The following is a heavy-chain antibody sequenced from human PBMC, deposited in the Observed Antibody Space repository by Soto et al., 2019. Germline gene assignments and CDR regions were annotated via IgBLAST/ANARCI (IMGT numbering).Heavy chain of an antibody. Sequence: SETLSLTCTVSGGSVSSGSYYWSWIRQPPGKGLECIGYIYYSGSTNYNPSLKSRVTISVDTSKNQFSLKLSSVTAADTAVYYCARVVRITIFGVAAGDYGMDVWGQGTTVTVSS. CDR1: GGSVSSGSYY. D-gene: IGHD3-3*01. J-gene: IGHJ6*02. V-gene: IGHV4-61*01. CDR2: IYYSGST. CDR3: ARVVRITIFGVAAGDYGMDV.